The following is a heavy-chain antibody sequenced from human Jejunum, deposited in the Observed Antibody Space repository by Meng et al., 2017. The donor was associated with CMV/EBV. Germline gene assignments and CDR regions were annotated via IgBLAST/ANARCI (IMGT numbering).Heavy chain of an antibody. J-gene: IGHJ5*02. CDR1: AGSISGYY. Sequence: HVQPQASVPGMLKSSDTLSLSCFVSAGSISGYYWSWIRQPAGKGLEWIGRIYTSGSTHYNPSLKSRLTMSVDLSNNQISLKLRSVTAADTAVYYCARESGSYYWFDPWGQGTLVTVSS. D-gene: IGHD1-26*01. CDR2: IYTSGST. V-gene: IGHV4-4*07. CDR3: ARESGSYYWFDP.